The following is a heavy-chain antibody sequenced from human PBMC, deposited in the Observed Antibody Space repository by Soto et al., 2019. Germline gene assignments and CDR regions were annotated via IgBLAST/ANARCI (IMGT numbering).Heavy chain of an antibody. D-gene: IGHD2-21*01. CDR2: IKSKTDGGTT. J-gene: IGHJ3*02. V-gene: IGHV3-15*07. CDR3: TTGLVKGRGAFDI. CDR1: SVSNAW. Sequence: SVSNAWMNWVRQAPGKGLEWVGRIKSKTDGGTTDYAAPVKGIFTISRDDSKNTLYLQMNSLKTEDTAVYYCTTGLVKGRGAFDIWGQGTMVTVSS.